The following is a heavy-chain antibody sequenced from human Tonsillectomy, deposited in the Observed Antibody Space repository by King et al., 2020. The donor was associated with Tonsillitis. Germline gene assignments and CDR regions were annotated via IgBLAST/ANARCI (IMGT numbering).Heavy chain of an antibody. CDR2: IIPILGIA. CDR1: GGTFTNYA. J-gene: IGHJ6*03. D-gene: IGHD2-15*01. V-gene: IGHV1-69*04. CDR3: ARGSGYCSGGSCYGFYYYYMDV. Sequence: QLVQSGAEVKKPGSSVKVSCKASGGTFTNYAISWVRQAPGQGLEWMGRIIPILGIANYAQKFQGRVTITADKSTSTAYMELSSLRSEDTAVYYCARGSGYCSGGSCYGFYYYYMDVWGKGTTVTVSS.